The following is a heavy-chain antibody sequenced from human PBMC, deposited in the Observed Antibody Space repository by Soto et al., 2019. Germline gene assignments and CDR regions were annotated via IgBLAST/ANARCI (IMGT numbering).Heavy chain of an antibody. D-gene: IGHD4-17*01. J-gene: IGHJ4*02. V-gene: IGHV1-2*04. CDR3: ARDGPPENYGETPDY. Sequence: ASVKVSCKASGYTFTGYYMHWVRQAPGQGLEWMGWINPNSGGTNYAQKFQVWVTMTRDTSISTAYMELSRLTSDDTAVYYCARDGPPENYGETPDYWGQGTLVTVSS. CDR2: INPNSGGT. CDR1: GYTFTGYY.